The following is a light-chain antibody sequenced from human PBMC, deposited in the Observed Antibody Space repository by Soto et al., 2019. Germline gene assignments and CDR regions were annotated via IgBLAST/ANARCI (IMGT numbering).Light chain of an antibody. V-gene: IGLV1-40*01. CDR3: QSYDSTVSGYV. CDR2: ANS. Sequence: QSVLAQPPSVSGAPGQRVTISCTGTSSNIGAGYGVHWYQHLPGTAPKLVIYANSNRPLGVPDRFSGSESGASASLVITGLQAEDEADYYCQSYDSTVSGYVFGTGTKVTVL. J-gene: IGLJ1*01. CDR1: SSNIGAGYG.